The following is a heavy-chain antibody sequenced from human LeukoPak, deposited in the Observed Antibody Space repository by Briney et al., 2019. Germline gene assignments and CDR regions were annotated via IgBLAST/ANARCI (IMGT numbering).Heavy chain of an antibody. D-gene: IGHD3-3*01. V-gene: IGHV1-8*01. CDR2: MNPNSGNT. CDR3: ARAFRGIFGVFEAFDI. CDR1: GYTFTSYD. Sequence: ASVKVSCKASGYTFTSYDINWVRQATGQGLEWMGWMNPNSGNTGNSHTFQGRVTTTRNTSISTAYMELSSLRSEDTAVYYCARAFRGIFGVFEAFDIWGQGTMVTVSS. J-gene: IGHJ3*02.